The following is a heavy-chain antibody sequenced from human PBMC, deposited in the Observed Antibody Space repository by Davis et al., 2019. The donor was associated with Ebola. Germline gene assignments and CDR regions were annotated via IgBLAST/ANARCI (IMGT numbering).Heavy chain of an antibody. CDR1: GDSVSSKNAA. V-gene: IGHV6-1*01. CDR2: TYYRSKWYN. Sequence: SQTLSLTCAISGDSVSSKNAAWNWIRQSPSRGLEWLGRTYYRSKWYNDYAVSVKSRISVNPDTSKNQFSLQLNSVTPDDTAVYYCARDVGYSYIDWFDPWGQGTLVTVSS. CDR3: ARDVGYSYIDWFDP. D-gene: IGHD5-18*01. J-gene: IGHJ5*02.